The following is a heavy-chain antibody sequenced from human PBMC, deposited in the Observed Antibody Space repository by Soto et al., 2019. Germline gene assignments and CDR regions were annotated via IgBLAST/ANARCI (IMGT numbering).Heavy chain of an antibody. V-gene: IGHV1-2*04. J-gene: IGHJ4*02. CDR2: INPNSGGT. CDR1: GYTFTGYY. Sequence: RASVKVSCKASGYTFTGYYMHWVRQAPGQGLEWMGWINPNSGGTNYAQKFQGWVTMTRDTSISTAYMELSRLRSDDTAVYYCARASELWSTSYYFDYWGQGTLVTVSS. D-gene: IGHD5-18*01. CDR3: ARASELWSTSYYFDY.